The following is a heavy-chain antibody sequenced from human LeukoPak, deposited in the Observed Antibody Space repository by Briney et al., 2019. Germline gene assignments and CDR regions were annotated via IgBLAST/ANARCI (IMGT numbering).Heavy chain of an antibody. D-gene: IGHD3-10*01. J-gene: IGHJ4*02. CDR3: ARLDHFGEPADY. CDR1: GGSISSSSSY. CDR2: IYYSGST. V-gene: IGHV4-39*01. Sequence: SETLSLTCTVSGGSISSSSSYWGWIRQPPGKGLEWIGSIYYSGSTYYNPSLKSRVTISVDTSKNQFSLKLSSVTAADTAVYYCARLDHFGEPADYWGQGTLVTVSS.